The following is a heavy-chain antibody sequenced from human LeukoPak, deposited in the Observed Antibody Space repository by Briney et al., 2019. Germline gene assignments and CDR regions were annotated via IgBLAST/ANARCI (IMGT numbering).Heavy chain of an antibody. CDR1: GFXFSSYS. D-gene: IGHD3-9*01. J-gene: IGHJ4*02. CDR2: ICSGSTYI. V-gene: IGHV3-21*01. Sequence: GGSLRLSCAASGFXFSSYSINWVRQAPGKGLEWVSSICSGSTYIFYADSMKGRFTISRDNAKSSLSLQMTSLRVEDTAVYYCARGPTTIYDSLTGPQGGGDYWGQGTLVTVSS. CDR3: ARGPTTIYDSLTGPQGGGDY.